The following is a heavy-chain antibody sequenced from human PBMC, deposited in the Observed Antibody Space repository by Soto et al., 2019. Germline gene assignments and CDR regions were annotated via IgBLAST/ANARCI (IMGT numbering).Heavy chain of an antibody. CDR2: MNTNTGNT. CDR3: ARVVRFFGGHAGY. Sequence: ASVKVSCKTSGYTFTEFDINWVRQAPGQGLEWMGWMNTNTGNTCYAQKFQGRVTMTRDTSISTAYMELRRLRSEDTAVYYCARVVRFFGGHAGYWGQGTLVTVSS. V-gene: IGHV1-8*01. J-gene: IGHJ4*02. D-gene: IGHD3-3*01. CDR1: GYTFTEFD.